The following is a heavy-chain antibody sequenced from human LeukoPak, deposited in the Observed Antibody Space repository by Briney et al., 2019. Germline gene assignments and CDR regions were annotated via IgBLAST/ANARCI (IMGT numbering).Heavy chain of an antibody. J-gene: IGHJ4*02. CDR1: GGTFSSYG. V-gene: IGHV1-69*05. Sequence: SVKVSCKASGGTFSSYGISWVRQAPGQGLGWMGGIIPIFGTANYAQKFQGRVTITTDESTSTAYIELSSLRSEDTAVYYCARVLGGIVGATGLDYWGQGTLVTVSS. CDR3: ARVLGGIVGATGLDY. CDR2: IIPIFGTA. D-gene: IGHD1-26*01.